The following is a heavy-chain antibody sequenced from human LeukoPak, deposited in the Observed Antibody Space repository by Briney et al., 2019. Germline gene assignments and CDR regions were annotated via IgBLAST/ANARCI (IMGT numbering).Heavy chain of an antibody. CDR3: ARGRIISESVGATPERWFDP. Sequence: PSETLSPTCAVYGGSFSGYYWSWIRQPPGKGLEWIGEINHSGSTNYNPSLKSRVTISVDTSKNQFSLKLSSVTAADTAVYYCARGRIISESVGATPERWFDPWGQGTLVTVSS. V-gene: IGHV4-34*01. D-gene: IGHD1-26*01. CDR2: INHSGST. CDR1: GGSFSGYY. J-gene: IGHJ5*02.